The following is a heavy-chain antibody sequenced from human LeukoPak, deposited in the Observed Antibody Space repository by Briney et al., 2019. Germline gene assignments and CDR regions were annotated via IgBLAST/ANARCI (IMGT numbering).Heavy chain of an antibody. CDR3: ARGYYDFWSGHRYYYYGMDV. Sequence: PSETLSLTCAVYGGSFSGYYWSRIRQPPGKGLEWIGEINHSGSTNYNPSLKSRVTISVDTSKNQFSLKLSSVTAADTAVYYCARGYYDFWSGHRYYYYGMDVWGQGTTVTVSS. D-gene: IGHD3-3*01. V-gene: IGHV4-34*01. CDR1: GGSFSGYY. J-gene: IGHJ6*02. CDR2: INHSGST.